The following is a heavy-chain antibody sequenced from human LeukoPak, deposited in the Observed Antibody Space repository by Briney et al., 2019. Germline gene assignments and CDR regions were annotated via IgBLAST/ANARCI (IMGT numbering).Heavy chain of an antibody. CDR2: IIPIFGTA. V-gene: IGHV1-69*13. J-gene: IGHJ6*02. CDR3: ARGVPNRYYYYGMDV. D-gene: IGHD2-2*01. Sequence: SVKVSCKASGYTFTSYGISWVRQAPGQGLEWMGGIIPIFGTANYAQKFQGRVTITADESTSTAYMELSSLRSEDTAVYYCARGVPNRYYYYGMDVWGQGTTVTVSS. CDR1: GYTFTSYG.